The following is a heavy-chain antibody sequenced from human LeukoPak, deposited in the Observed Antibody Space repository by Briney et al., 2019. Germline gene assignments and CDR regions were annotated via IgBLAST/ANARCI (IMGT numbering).Heavy chain of an antibody. CDR1: GGSISSSSYY. D-gene: IGHD3-22*01. J-gene: IGHJ4*02. V-gene: IGHV4-39*01. CDR3: ARERYYYDSSSEGNY. Sequence: SETLSLTCTVSGGSISSSSYYWGWIRQPPGKGLEWIGSIYYSGNTYYNPSLKSRVTISVDTSKNQFSLKLSSVTAADTAVYYCARERYYYDSSSEGNYWGQGTLVSVSS. CDR2: IYYSGNT.